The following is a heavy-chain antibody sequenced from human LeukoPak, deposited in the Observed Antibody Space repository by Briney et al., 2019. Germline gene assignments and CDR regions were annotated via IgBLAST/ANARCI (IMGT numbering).Heavy chain of an antibody. CDR3: AKGGSSWFASFHH. J-gene: IGHJ1*01. D-gene: IGHD6-13*01. V-gene: IGHV3-23*01. Sequence: PGGSLRLSCAASGFTFSSYALNWVRQAPGKGLEWVSGLSGSGGSTYYADSVKGRFTISRDISKNTLYLQMNSLRAEDTAVYYCAKGGSSWFASFHHWARGTLVTVS. CDR1: GFTFSSYA. CDR2: LSGSGGST.